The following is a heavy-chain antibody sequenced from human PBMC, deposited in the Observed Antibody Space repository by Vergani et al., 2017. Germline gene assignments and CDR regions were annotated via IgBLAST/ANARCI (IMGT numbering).Heavy chain of an antibody. D-gene: IGHD3-10*01. V-gene: IGHV1-58*01. CDR3: ARGSLKAGVRGFDY. CDR2: IVVGSGNT. Sequence: QMQLVQSGPEVKKPGTSVKVSCKASGFTFTSSAVQWVRQARGQRLEWIGWIVVGSGNTNYAQKFQERVTITRDMSTSTAYMELSSLRSEDTAVYYCARGSLKAGVRGFDYWGQGTLVTVSS. J-gene: IGHJ4*02. CDR1: GFTFTSSA.